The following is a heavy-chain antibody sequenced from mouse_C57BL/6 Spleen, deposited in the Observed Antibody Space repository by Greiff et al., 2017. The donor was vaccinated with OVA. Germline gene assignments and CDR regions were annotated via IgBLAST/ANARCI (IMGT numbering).Heavy chain of an antibody. J-gene: IGHJ4*01. CDR2: IWSDGRT. Sequence: QVQLKQSGPGLVAPSQSLSITCTVSGFSLTSYGVHWVRQPPGKGLEWLVVIWSDGRTTYNSALKSRLSISKDNSKSQVFLKMNSLQTDDTAMYYCARQIYYGYPDAMDYWGQGTSVTVSS. CDR1: GFSLTSYG. D-gene: IGHD2-2*01. V-gene: IGHV2-6-1*01. CDR3: ARQIYYGYPDAMDY.